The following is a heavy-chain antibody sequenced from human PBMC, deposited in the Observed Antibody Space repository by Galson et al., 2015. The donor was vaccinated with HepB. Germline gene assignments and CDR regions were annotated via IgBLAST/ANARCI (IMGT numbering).Heavy chain of an antibody. J-gene: IGHJ6*02. CDR2: ISSSSSTI. CDR3: ARDRSPDYCSSTSCHGGMDV. CDR1: GFTFGSYS. Sequence: SLRLSCAASGFTFGSYSMNWVRQAPGKGLEWVSYISSSSSTIYYADSVKGRFTISRDNAKNSLYLQMNSLRDEDTAVYYCARDRSPDYCSSTSCHGGMDVWGQGTTVTVSS. V-gene: IGHV3-48*02. D-gene: IGHD2-2*01.